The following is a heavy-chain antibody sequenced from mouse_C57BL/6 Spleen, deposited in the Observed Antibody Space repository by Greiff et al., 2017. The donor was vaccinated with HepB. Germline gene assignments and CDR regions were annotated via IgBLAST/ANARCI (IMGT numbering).Heavy chain of an antibody. CDR2: IYHRSGNT. J-gene: IGHJ4*01. CDR1: GYTFTSYG. CDR3: ARQNWDYYAMDY. Sequence: VQLQESGAELARPGASVKLSCKASGYTFTSYGISWVKQRTGQGLEWIGEIYHRSGNTYYNEKFKGKATLTADKSSSTAYMELRSLTSEDSAVYFCARQNWDYYAMDYWGQGTSVTVSS. D-gene: IGHD4-1*01. V-gene: IGHV1-81*01.